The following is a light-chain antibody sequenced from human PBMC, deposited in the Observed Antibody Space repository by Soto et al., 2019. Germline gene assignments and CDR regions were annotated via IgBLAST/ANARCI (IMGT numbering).Light chain of an antibody. CDR1: QSVSSSY. CDR3: HQYDSSPLT. V-gene: IGKV3-20*01. J-gene: IGKJ4*01. CDR2: GAS. Sequence: EIVLTQSPGTLSLSPGERATLSCRASQSVSSSYLAWYQQKPGQAPRLLIYGASSRATGIPDRFSGSGSGIDFTLTISRLEPEDFTVYYCHQYDSSPLTFGGGTKVETK.